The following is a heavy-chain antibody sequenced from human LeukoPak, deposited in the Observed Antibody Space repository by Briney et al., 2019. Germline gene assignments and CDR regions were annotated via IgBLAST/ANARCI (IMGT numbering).Heavy chain of an antibody. Sequence: GGSLRLSCAAPGFTFDDYAMHWVRQAPGKGLEWVSLISGDGGSTYYADSVKGRFTISRDNSKNSLYLQMNSLRTEDTALYYCAKGGRGGDFWNDFDYWGQGTLVTVSS. V-gene: IGHV3-43*02. CDR3: AKGGRGGDFWNDFDY. D-gene: IGHD3-3*01. CDR2: ISGDGGST. CDR1: GFTFDDYA. J-gene: IGHJ4*02.